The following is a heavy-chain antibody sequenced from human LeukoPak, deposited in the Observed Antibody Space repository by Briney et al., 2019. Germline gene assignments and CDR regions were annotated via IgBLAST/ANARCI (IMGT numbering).Heavy chain of an antibody. V-gene: IGHV4-59*01. Sequence: SETLSLTCAVSGGPLTSYYWTWIRQPPGKGLEWIGFIYYRGSTNYNHSLESRVTISIDTSKNRFSLKLSSVTTADTAVYYCARDRYSGYDGFGAFDIWGQGTMVTVSS. J-gene: IGHJ3*02. D-gene: IGHD5-12*01. CDR3: ARDRYSGYDGFGAFDI. CDR2: IYYRGST. CDR1: GGPLTSYY.